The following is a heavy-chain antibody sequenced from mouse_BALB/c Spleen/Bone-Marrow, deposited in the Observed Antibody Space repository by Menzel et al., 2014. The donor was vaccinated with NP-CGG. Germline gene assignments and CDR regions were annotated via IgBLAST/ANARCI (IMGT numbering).Heavy chain of an antibody. CDR1: GFNIKDTY. V-gene: IGHV14-3*02. D-gene: IGHD1-1*01. J-gene: IGHJ4*01. Sequence: EVKLMEPGAELVKPGASVKLSCTASGFNIKDTYMFWVKQRPDQGLEWIGRIDPAIINTKYDPKFQGKATIAADTSSNTAYLQLSSLTSEDTAVYYCARYRYYGSSYAMDYWGQGTSVTVFS. CDR3: ARYRYYGSSYAMDY. CDR2: IDPAIINT.